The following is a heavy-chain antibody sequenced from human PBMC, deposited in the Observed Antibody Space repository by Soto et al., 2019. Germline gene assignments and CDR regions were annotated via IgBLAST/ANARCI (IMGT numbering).Heavy chain of an antibody. D-gene: IGHD3-16*02. CDR3: ARNDVTFGGVIPEAFDI. V-gene: IGHV6-1*01. CDR2: TYYRSKWYN. CDR1: GDSVYSNSAA. Sequence: SQTLPLTCAISGDSVYSNSAAWNWIRQSPSRGLEWLGRTYYRSKWYNDYAVSVKSRITINPDTSKNQFSLQLNSVTPEDTAVYYCARNDVTFGGVIPEAFDISGQGTFVTVSS. J-gene: IGHJ3*02.